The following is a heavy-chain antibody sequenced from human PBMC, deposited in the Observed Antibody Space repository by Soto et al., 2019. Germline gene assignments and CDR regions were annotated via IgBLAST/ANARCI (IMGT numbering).Heavy chain of an antibody. J-gene: IGHJ4*02. CDR2: ITTDKGNT. CDR1: GYTFTSYG. Sequence: VASVKVSCKTSGYTFTSYGISWVRQAPGQGLEWMGWITTDKGNTKYSQKFQGRVTMTRDTSASTAYMELSSLRSEDTAVYYCARAVAVPADFDYWGQGTLVTVSS. V-gene: IGHV1-18*01. CDR3: ARAVAVPADFDY. D-gene: IGHD6-19*01.